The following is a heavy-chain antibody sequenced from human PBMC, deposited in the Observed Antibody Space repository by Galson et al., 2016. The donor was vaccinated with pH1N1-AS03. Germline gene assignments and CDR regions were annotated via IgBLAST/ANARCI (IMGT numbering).Heavy chain of an antibody. CDR1: GGSVTRGGFF. CDR3: ARGVRVDCGRELCYSGMDV. Sequence: TLSLTCTAAGGSVTRGGFFWSWIRQPAGKELEWMGRLLPSGTTNYNPSFKSRVTMSMDTSKNQFSPELNSVTAADTAIYYGARGVRVDCGRELCYSGMDVWGQGATVTVSS. D-gene: IGHD2-21*01. CDR2: LLPSGTT. V-gene: IGHV4-61*02. J-gene: IGHJ6*02.